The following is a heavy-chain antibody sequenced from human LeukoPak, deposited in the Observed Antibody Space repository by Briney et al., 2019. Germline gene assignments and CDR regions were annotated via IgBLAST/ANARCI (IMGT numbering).Heavy chain of an antibody. J-gene: IGHJ6*03. Sequence: SETLSLTCAVYGGSFSGYYWSWIRQPPGKGLEWIGEINHSGSTNYNPSLKSRVTISVDTSKNQFSLKLSSVTAADTAVYYCARERRAYYGGNFYYYYYMDVWGKGTTVTVSS. D-gene: IGHD4-23*01. CDR3: ARERRAYYGGNFYYYYYMDV. CDR2: INHSGST. CDR1: GGSFSGYY. V-gene: IGHV4-34*01.